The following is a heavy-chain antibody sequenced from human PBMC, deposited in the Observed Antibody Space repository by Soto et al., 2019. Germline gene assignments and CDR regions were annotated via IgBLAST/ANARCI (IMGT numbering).Heavy chain of an antibody. CDR1: GYSISSGNY. V-gene: IGHV4-38-2*01. J-gene: IGHJ6*02. CDR3: RSSTSCYDESCVDV. D-gene: IGHD2-2*01. CDR2: LYHIGST. Sequence: SSETLSLTCAVSGYSISSGNYWAWIRQPPGRGLEWIGSLYHIGSTHYNTSLKSRVTISVDTSKNHFSLELSSVTAADTAIYYCRSSTSCYDESCVDVWGQGTMVTVSS.